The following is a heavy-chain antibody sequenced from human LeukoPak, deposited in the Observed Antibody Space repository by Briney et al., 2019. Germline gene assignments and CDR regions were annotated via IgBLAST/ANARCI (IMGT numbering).Heavy chain of an antibody. CDR2: ISYDGSNK. CDR3: ASERESYDSSGHFDH. D-gene: IGHD3-22*01. V-gene: IGHV3-30*04. J-gene: IGHJ4*02. Sequence: GGSLRLSCVGSGFIFSSSAMSWVRQAPGKGLEWVAVISYDGSNKYYADSVKGRFTISRDNSKNTLSLQMNSLRAEDTAVYYCASERESYDSSGHFDHWGQGTLVTVSS. CDR1: GFIFSSSA.